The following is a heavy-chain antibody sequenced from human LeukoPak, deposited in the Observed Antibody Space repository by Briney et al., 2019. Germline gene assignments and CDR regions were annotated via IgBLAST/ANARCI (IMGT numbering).Heavy chain of an antibody. J-gene: IGHJ5*02. D-gene: IGHD5-12*01. CDR2: ISSSSSYI. CDR3: ARDPEGWLRKSALRFDP. V-gene: IGHV3-21*01. CDR1: GFTFSSYS. Sequence: GGSLRLSCAASGFTFSSYSMNWVRQAPGKGLEWVSSISSSSSYIYYADSVKGRFTIPRDNAKNSLYLQMNSLRAEDTAVYYCARDPEGWLRKSALRFDPWGQGTLVTVSS.